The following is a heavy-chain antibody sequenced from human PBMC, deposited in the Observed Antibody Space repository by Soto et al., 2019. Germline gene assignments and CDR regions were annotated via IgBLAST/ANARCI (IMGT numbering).Heavy chain of an antibody. D-gene: IGHD3-16*01. CDR3: AREGVRVMDV. Sequence: QLQLVQSGAEVKKPGASVKVSCKASGYTFTSYDINWVRQATGQGLEWMGWMNPNSGNTGYAQKFQGRVTMNRNTSIITAYMELSSLRSEVTAVYDCAREGVRVMDVWGKGTTVTVYS. V-gene: IGHV1-8*01. CDR1: GYTFTSYD. J-gene: IGHJ6*04. CDR2: MNPNSGNT.